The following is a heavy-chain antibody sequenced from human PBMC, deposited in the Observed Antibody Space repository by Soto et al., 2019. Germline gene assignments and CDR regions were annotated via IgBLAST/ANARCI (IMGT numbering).Heavy chain of an antibody. CDR1: GGSFSGYY. J-gene: IGHJ5*02. D-gene: IGHD6-13*01. V-gene: IGHV4-34*01. CDR2: INHSGST. Sequence: SETLSLTCAVYGGSFSGYYWSWIRQPPGKGLEWIGEINHSGSTNYNPSLKSRVTISVDTSKNQFSLKLSSVTAADTAVYYCARALAIAAAATNWFDPWGKGTLVTVSS. CDR3: ARALAIAAAATNWFDP.